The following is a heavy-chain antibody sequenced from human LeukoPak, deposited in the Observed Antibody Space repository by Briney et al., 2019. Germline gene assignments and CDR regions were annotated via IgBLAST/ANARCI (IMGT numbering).Heavy chain of an antibody. CDR1: GFTFSSYE. CDR2: ISGRGVST. J-gene: IGHJ3*02. D-gene: IGHD2-21*02. Sequence: GGSLRLSCAASGFTFSSYEMNWVRQAPGKGLEWVSSISGRGVSTYYADSVKGRFTISRDNSKKTVFLQMNSLRADDTAVYYCAKTVVVTANPRAFDIWGQGTMVTVSS. CDR3: AKTVVVTANPRAFDI. V-gene: IGHV3-23*01.